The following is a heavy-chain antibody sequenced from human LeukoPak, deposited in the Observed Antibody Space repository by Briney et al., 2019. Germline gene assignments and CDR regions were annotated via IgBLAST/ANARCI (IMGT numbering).Heavy chain of an antibody. D-gene: IGHD5-12*01. V-gene: IGHV3-7*03. Sequence: QPGGSLRLSCAASGFTFSSYWMSWVRQAPGKGLEWVANIKQDGSEKYYVDSVKGRFTISRDNAKNSLYLQMNSLRAEDTAVYYCARDPTIERGYSGYDYDWCFDLWGRGTLVTVSS. CDR1: GFTFSSYW. J-gene: IGHJ2*01. CDR2: IKQDGSEK. CDR3: ARDPTIERGYSGYDYDWCFDL.